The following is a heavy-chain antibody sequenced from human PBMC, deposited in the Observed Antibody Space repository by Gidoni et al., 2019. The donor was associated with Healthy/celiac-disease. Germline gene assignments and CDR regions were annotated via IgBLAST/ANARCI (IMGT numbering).Heavy chain of an antibody. CDR3: ARADLSIAARPYYYGMDV. J-gene: IGHJ6*02. V-gene: IGHV4-31*03. Sequence: QVQLQESGPGLVKPSQTLSLTCTFSGGSISSGGYYWSWIRQHPGKGLEWIVYIYYSGSTYYNPSLKSRVTISVDTSKNQFSLKLSSVTAADTAVYYCARADLSIAARPYYYGMDVWGQGTTVTVSS. CDR2: IYYSGST. D-gene: IGHD6-6*01. CDR1: GGSISSGGYY.